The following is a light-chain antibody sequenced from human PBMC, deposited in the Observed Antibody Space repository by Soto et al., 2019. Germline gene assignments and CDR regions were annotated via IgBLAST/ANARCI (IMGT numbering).Light chain of an antibody. V-gene: IGLV2-8*01. Sequence: QSALTQPPSASGSPGQSVTISCTGTSSDVGGYNSVSWYQQHPGKAPRLMIYEVITRPSGVPDRFSGSKSGNTASLTVSGLQADDEADYYCTSYAGSNNLVFGGGTKLTVL. J-gene: IGLJ2*01. CDR1: SSDVGGYNS. CDR3: TSYAGSNNLV. CDR2: EVI.